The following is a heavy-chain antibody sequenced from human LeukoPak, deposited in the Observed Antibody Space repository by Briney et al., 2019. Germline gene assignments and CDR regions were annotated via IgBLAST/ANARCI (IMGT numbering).Heavy chain of an antibody. J-gene: IGHJ5*02. CDR2: ISSSSSYI. CDR1: GFTFSSYS. Sequence: PGGSLRLSCAASGFTFSSYSMNWVRQAPGKGLQWVSSISSSSSYIYYADSVKGRFTISRNNAKNSLYLQMNSLRAEDTAVYYCARSYGSGNVNWFDPWGQGTLVTVSS. CDR3: ARSYGSGNVNWFDP. V-gene: IGHV3-21*01. D-gene: IGHD3-10*01.